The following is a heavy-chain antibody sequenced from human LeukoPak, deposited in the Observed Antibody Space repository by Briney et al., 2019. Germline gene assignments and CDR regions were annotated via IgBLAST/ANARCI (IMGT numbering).Heavy chain of an antibody. D-gene: IGHD6-19*01. CDR2: IYTSGST. CDR1: GGSISSYY. V-gene: IGHV4-4*07. CDR3: ARDPSYSSGWYDY. Sequence: SETLSLTCTVSGGSISSYYWNWIRQSAGKGLEWIGRIYTSGSTHYNPSLKSRVTMSVDTSKNQISLKLSFMTAADTAVYYCARDPSYSSGWYDYWGQGTLVTVSS. J-gene: IGHJ4*02.